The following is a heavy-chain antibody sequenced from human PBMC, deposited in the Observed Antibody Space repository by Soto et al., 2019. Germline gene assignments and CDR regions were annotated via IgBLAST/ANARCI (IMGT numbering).Heavy chain of an antibody. CDR3: ASSQKGYNWNYFDH. Sequence: SETLSLTCAVSGGSISGSYYYWGWLRQSPGRGPEWIGSVFYTGFTSYNPSLESRVSVSVDTSKNQFSLKVSAATAADTAVYYCASSQKGYNWNYFDHWGQGALVTVSS. V-gene: IGHV4-39*01. D-gene: IGHD1-20*01. J-gene: IGHJ4*02. CDR1: GGSISGSYYY. CDR2: VFYTGFT.